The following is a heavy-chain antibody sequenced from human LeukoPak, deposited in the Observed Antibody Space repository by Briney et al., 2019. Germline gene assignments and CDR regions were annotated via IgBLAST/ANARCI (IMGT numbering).Heavy chain of an antibody. CDR2: MSPNSGDT. Sequence: ASVKVSCKASGYTFTSYDFNWVRQATGQRPEWMGWMSPNSGDTGYAQKFQDRVTMTGNTSISTAYMELSSLRSDDTAVYYCARGPPSWGYDYWGPGTLVTVSS. V-gene: IGHV1-8*01. CDR3: ARGPPSWGYDY. D-gene: IGHD2-2*01. J-gene: IGHJ4*02. CDR1: GYTFTSYD.